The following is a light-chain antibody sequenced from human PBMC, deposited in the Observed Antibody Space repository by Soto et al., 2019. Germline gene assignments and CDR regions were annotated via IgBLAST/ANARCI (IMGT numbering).Light chain of an antibody. CDR2: YDS. Sequence: ELTQPPSVSVAPGKTARITCGGNNIGSKSVHWYQQKPGQAPVLVIYYDSDRPSGIPERFSGSNSGNTATLTISRVEAGDEADYYCQVWDSSSDHVVFGGGTQLTVL. CDR3: QVWDSSSDHVV. J-gene: IGLJ2*01. CDR1: NIGSKS. V-gene: IGLV3-21*04.